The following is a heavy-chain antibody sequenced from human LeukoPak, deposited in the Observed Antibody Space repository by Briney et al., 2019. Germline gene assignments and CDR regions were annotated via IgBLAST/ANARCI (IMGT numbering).Heavy chain of an antibody. Sequence: GASVKVSCKASGGTFSSYAISWVRQAPGQGLEWMGRIIPILGIANYAQKFQGRVTITADKSTSTAYMELSSLRSEDTAVYYCARASWEAIAAAPQGYWGQGALVTVSS. CDR2: IIPILGIA. CDR1: GGTFSSYA. V-gene: IGHV1-69*04. CDR3: ARASWEAIAAAPQGY. J-gene: IGHJ4*02. D-gene: IGHD6-13*01.